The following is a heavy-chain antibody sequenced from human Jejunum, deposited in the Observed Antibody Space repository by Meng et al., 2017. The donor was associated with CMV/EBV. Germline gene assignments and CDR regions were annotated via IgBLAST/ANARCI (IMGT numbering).Heavy chain of an antibody. D-gene: IGHD3-16*01. J-gene: IGHJ4*01. CDR2: INPNSGTT. V-gene: IGHV1-2*02. CDR1: GYIFTGYY. CDR3: ARADTIIISVY. Sequence: SCKASGYIFTGYYMHWVRQAPGQGLGWMGWINPNSGTTNYAQKFQARITMTRDTSINTGYMELNRLTSDDTAIYYCARADTIIISVYWGQGTLVTVSS.